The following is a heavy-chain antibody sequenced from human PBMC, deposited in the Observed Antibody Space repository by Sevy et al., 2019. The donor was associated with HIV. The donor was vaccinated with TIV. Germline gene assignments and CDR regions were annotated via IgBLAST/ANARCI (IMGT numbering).Heavy chain of an antibody. CDR2: ISSSSSYI. CDR1: GFTFSSYS. CDR3: ARFQGTYYDDSSGYFSVVGSRKDFDY. Sequence: GGSLRLSCAASGFTFSSYSMNWVRQAPGKGLEWVSSISSSSSYIYYADSVKGRFTISRDNAKNSLYLQMNSLRVEDTAVYYCARFQGTYYDDSSGYFSVVGSRKDFDYWGQGTLVTVSS. J-gene: IGHJ4*02. V-gene: IGHV3-21*01. D-gene: IGHD3-22*01.